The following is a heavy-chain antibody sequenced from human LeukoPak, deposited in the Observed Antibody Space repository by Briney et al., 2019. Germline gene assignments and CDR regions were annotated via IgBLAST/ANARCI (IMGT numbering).Heavy chain of an antibody. CDR2: INPSGGST. V-gene: IGHV1-46*01. J-gene: IGHJ5*02. CDR3: ALYYYDSSGYSRFDP. D-gene: IGHD3-22*01. CDR1: GYSFTNYY. Sequence: ASVKVSCKASGYSFTNYYIHWVRQAPGQGLEWMGIINPSGGSTSYAQKFQGRVTMTRDTSTSTVYMELSSLRSEDTAVYYCALYYYDSSGYSRFDPWGQGTLVTVSS.